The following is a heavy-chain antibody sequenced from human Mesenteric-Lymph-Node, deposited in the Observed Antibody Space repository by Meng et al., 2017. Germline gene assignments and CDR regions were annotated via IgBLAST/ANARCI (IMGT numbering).Heavy chain of an antibody. Sequence: SETLSLTCAVSGGSLSTNNWWSWVRQPPGKGLEWIVEIFRTGRSNYNPSLKSRVTISLDKSKNQFPLTLSSATAADTAVYYCARSRGYYYESSGYDYWGQGTLVTVSS. J-gene: IGHJ4*02. CDR2: IFRTGRS. CDR1: GGSLSTNNW. D-gene: IGHD3-22*01. V-gene: IGHV4-4*02. CDR3: ARSRGYYYESSGYDY.